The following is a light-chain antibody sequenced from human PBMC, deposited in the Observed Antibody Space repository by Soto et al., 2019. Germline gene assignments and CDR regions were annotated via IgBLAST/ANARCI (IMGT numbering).Light chain of an antibody. J-gene: IGLJ2*01. CDR1: SSDVGGYNY. CDR3: GSYTSSMTAV. CDR2: DVS. V-gene: IGLV2-14*03. Sequence: QSALTQPASVSGSPGQSITVSCTGTSSDVGGYNYVSWYQQHPGKAPRLIIYDVSNRPSGVSNRFSGSKSGNTASLTISGLQADDEADYCCGSYTSSMTAVFGGGTKLTVL.